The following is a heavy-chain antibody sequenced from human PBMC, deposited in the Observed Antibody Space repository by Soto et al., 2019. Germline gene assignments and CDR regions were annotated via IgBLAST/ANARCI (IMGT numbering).Heavy chain of an antibody. V-gene: IGHV5-51*01. CDR2: IFPSDSDT. D-gene: IGHD4-4*01. CDR1: GYSFTSYW. J-gene: IGHJ4*02. Sequence: GAALKISWKGSGYSFTSYWIGWVRQMPGKGLEWMGIIFPSDSDTRYSPSFQGQVTISADKSISTAYLQWSSLKSSDTAMYYCARHQYNSNLFDYLGQGTLVTVSS. CDR3: ARHQYNSNLFDY.